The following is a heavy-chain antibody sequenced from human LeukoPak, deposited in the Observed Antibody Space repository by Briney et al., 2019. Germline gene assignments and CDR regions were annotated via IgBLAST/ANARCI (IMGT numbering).Heavy chain of an antibody. CDR1: GFTFSSYS. D-gene: IGHD3-10*01. Sequence: NPAGSLRLSCAASGFTFSSYSMNWVRQAPGKGLEWVSSISSSSSYIYYADSVKGRFTISRDNAKNSLYLQMNSLRAEDTAVYYCARAYYGSGSYYWFDPWGQGTLVTVSS. CDR2: ISSSSSYI. CDR3: ARAYYGSGSYYWFDP. V-gene: IGHV3-21*01. J-gene: IGHJ5*02.